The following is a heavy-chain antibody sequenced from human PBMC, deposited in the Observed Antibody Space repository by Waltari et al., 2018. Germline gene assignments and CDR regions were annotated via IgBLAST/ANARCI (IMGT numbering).Heavy chain of an antibody. D-gene: IGHD6-25*01. CDR3: ARRGSGWYFEF. Sequence: QVKLQQWGEGLMKPSETLSLTCAVYGGSISGYYFWSWIRQPPGKGLEWIGYIYGNSASTNYNPSLKNRVTISKDTSKNQFSLKLTSVTAADTAVYYCARRGSGWYFEFWGQGALVTVSS. CDR1: GGSISGYY. CDR2: IYGNSAST. V-gene: IGHV4-59*12. J-gene: IGHJ1*01.